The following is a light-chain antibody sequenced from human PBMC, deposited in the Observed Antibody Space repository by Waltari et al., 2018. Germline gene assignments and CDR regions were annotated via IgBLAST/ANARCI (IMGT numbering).Light chain of an antibody. CDR3: QQLNSYPIT. CDR1: QGISSH. Sequence: DIQLTQSPSFLSASVGDRVTITCRASQGISSHLAWYQKKPGKAPKLLIYGASTLGSGVPSGFSGGGSGTEFTLTISSLQPEDFVTYYCQQLNSYPITFGQGTRLEIK. V-gene: IGKV1-9*01. CDR2: GAS. J-gene: IGKJ5*01.